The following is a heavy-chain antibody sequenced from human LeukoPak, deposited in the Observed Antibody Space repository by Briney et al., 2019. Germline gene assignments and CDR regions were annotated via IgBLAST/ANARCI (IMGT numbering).Heavy chain of an antibody. V-gene: IGHV1-18*01. CDR3: ARDTPMDYGDYFNWFDP. Sequence: ASVKVSCKASGYTFTSYGISWVRQAPGQGLEWMGWIGAYNGNTNYAQKLQGRVTMTTDTSTSTAYMELRSLRSDDTAVYYCARDTPMDYGDYFNWFDPWGQGTLVTVSS. D-gene: IGHD4-17*01. CDR2: IGAYNGNT. J-gene: IGHJ5*02. CDR1: GYTFTSYG.